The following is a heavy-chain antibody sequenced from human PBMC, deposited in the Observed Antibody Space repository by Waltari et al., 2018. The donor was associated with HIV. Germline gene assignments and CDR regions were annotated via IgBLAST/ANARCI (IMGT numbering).Heavy chain of an antibody. CDR1: GFTFSSYA. J-gene: IGHJ4*02. D-gene: IGHD6-6*01. Sequence: QVQLVESGGGVVQPGRSLRLSCAASGFTFSSYAIHWVRQAPGKGIEWVEVISYDGSNKYYADSVKGRFTISRDNSKNTLYLQMNSLRAEDTAVYYCARDLSIAARVVFFDYWGQGTLVTVSS. CDR2: ISYDGSNK. CDR3: ARDLSIAARVVFFDY. V-gene: IGHV3-30*01.